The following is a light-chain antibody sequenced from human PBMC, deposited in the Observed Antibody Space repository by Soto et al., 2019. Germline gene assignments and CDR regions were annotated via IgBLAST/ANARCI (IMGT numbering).Light chain of an antibody. V-gene: IGLV1-47*01. CDR2: RDN. J-gene: IGLJ3*02. CDR1: SSNIGSNY. Sequence: QSVLTQSPSASGTPGQTVIISCSGSSSNIGSNYVYWYQQLPGTAPKLLIYRDNQRPSGVPDRFSGSKSGTSASLAIRGLRSEDEADYYCSEWDDSLRGWVFGEGTKLTVL. CDR3: SEWDDSLRGWV.